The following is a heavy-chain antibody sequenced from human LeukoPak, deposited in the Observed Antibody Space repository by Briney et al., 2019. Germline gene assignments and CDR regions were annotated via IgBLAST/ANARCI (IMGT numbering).Heavy chain of an antibody. Sequence: GGSLRLSCAASGFTFSSYAMNWVRQAPGKGLEWVSSISGSGGSTYYADSVKGRFTISRDNSKNTLYLQMNSLKTEDTAVYYCTTAPYYYDSSGYLYFQHWGQGTLVTVSS. J-gene: IGHJ1*01. CDR3: TTAPYYYDSSGYLYFQH. CDR1: GFTFSSYA. CDR2: ISGSGGST. V-gene: IGHV3-23*01. D-gene: IGHD3-22*01.